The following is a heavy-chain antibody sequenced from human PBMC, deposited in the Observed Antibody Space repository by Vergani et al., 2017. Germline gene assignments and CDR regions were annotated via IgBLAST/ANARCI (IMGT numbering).Heavy chain of an antibody. J-gene: IGHJ5*02. CDR1: GGSFSGYY. Sequence: QVQLQQWGAGLLKPSETLSLTCAVYGGSFSGYYWSWIRQPPGKGLEWIGEINHSGSTNYNPSLKSRVTISVDTSKNQFSLKLSSVTAADTAVYYCARRLRRNNGFDPWGQGTLVTVSS. D-gene: IGHD2-8*01. V-gene: IGHV4-34*01. CDR3: ARRLRRNNGFDP. CDR2: INHSGST.